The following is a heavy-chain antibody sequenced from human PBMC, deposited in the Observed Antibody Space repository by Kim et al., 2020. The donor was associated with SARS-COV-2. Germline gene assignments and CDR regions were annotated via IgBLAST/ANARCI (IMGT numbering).Heavy chain of an antibody. D-gene: IGHD1-26*01. Sequence: GGSLRLSCAASGFTFSGSAMHWVRQASGKGLEWVGRIRSKANSYATAYAASVKGRFTISRDDSKNTAYLQMNSLKTEDTAVYYCTRLTLYLGIVGAIDWGQGTLVTVSS. CDR2: IRSKANSYAT. CDR3: TRLTLYLGIVGAID. CDR1: GFTFSGSA. J-gene: IGHJ4*02. V-gene: IGHV3-73*01.